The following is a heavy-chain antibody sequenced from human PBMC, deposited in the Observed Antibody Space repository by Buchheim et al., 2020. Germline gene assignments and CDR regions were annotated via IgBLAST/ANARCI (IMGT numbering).Heavy chain of an antibody. CDR2: ISYDGSNK. V-gene: IGHV3-30*18. CDR3: AKSGYHD. D-gene: IGHD5-12*01. Sequence: QVQLVESGGGVVQPGRSLRLSCAASGFTFSSYGMHWVRQAPGKGLEWVAVISYDGSNKYYADSVKGRFTISRDNSKNTLYLQMNGLRAEDTAVYYCAKSGYHDWGQGTL. J-gene: IGHJ4*02. CDR1: GFTFSSYG.